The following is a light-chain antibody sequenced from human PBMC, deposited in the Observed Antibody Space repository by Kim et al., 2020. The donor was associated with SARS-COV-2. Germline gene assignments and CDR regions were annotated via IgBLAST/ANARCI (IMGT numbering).Light chain of an antibody. CDR3: AAWDDSLKGWV. CDR2: TNY. CDR1: RSNIGSNT. V-gene: IGLV1-44*01. Sequence: QSVLTQPPSASGTPGQRVTISCSGSRSNIGSNTVNWYQQFPGSAPKLLIYTNYQRPSGVPDRFSGSKSGTSASLAISGLQSEDEADYYCAAWDDSLKGWVFGGGTQLTVL. J-gene: IGLJ3*02.